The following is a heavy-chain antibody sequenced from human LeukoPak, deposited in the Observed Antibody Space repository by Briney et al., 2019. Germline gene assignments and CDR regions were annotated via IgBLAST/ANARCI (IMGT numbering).Heavy chain of an antibody. Sequence: SETLSVTCTVSGGSITTYYWSWIRQPAGKGLEWIGRIYTSGSTNYNPSLKSRVTMSVDTSKNQFSLKLSSVTAADTAVYYCAREAAAANFDYWGQGTLVTVSS. V-gene: IGHV4-4*07. J-gene: IGHJ4*02. CDR2: IYTSGST. CDR1: GGSITTYY. CDR3: AREAAAANFDY. D-gene: IGHD6-13*01.